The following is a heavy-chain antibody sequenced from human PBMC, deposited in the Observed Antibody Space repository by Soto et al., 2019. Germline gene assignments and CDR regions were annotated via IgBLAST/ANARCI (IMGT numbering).Heavy chain of an antibody. CDR2: ISSSASHI. Sequence: EVQLVESGGGLVKPGGSLRLSCAASGFSFSSYSMNWVRQAPGKGLEWVSSISSSASHINYADSVKGRFTISRDKAKKALYLQMNSLRAEDPAVYYCARGYTGYCSGGTCYWFDPWGQGTLVTVSS. CDR1: GFSFSSYS. V-gene: IGHV3-21*01. J-gene: IGHJ5*02. D-gene: IGHD2-15*01. CDR3: ARGYTGYCSGGTCYWFDP.